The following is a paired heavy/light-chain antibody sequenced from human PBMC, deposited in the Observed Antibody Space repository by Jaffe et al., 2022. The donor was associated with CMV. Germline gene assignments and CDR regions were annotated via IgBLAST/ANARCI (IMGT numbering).Heavy chain of an antibody. CDR2: INHSGST. CDR3: ARGPRIQLWLPSRGALEGYAFDI. J-gene: IGHJ3*02. CDR1: GGSFSGYY. D-gene: IGHD5-18*01. Sequence: QVQLQQWGAGLLKPSETLSLTCAVYGGSFSGYYWSWIRQPPGKGLEWIGEINHSGSTNYNPSLKSRVTISVDTSKNQFSLKLSSVTAADTAVYYCARGPRIQLWLPSRGALEGYAFDIWGQGTMVTVSS. V-gene: IGHV4-34*01.
Light chain of an antibody. CDR1: SSDVGSYNL. V-gene: IGLV2-23*02. Sequence: QSALTQPASVSGSPGQSITISCTGTSSDVGSYNLVSWYQQHPGKAPKLMIYEVSKRPSGVSNRFSGSKSGNTASLTISGLQAEDEADYYCCSYAGSSTPYVFGTGTKVTVL. CDR2: EVS. CDR3: CSYAGSSTPYV. J-gene: IGLJ1*01.